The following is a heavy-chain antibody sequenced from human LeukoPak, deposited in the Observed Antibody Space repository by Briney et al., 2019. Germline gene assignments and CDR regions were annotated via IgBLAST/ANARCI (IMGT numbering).Heavy chain of an antibody. CDR1: GFTVSSNY. J-gene: IGHJ4*02. CDR3: ARDPDYYDSSAPR. CDR2: IYSGGST. V-gene: IGHV3-66*02. D-gene: IGHD3-22*01. Sequence: GGSLRLSCAASGFTVSSNYMSWVRQAPGKGLEWVSVIYSGGSTYYADSVKGRFTISRDNSKNTLYLQMNSLRAEDTAVYYCARDPDYYDSSAPRWGQGTLVTVSS.